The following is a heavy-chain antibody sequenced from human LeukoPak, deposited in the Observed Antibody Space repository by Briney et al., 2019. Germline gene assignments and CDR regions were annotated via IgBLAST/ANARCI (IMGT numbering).Heavy chain of an antibody. CDR3: ARYTEDYGSGSYYKTFDY. CDR1: GSTFSDYY. D-gene: IGHD3-10*01. CDR2: ITSSGVSI. J-gene: IGHJ4*02. Sequence: PGGSLRLSCAASGSTFSDYYMSWIRQAPGKGLEWVSYITSSGVSIYYADSVRGRFTISRDNAKNSLYLQMNSLRADDTAVYFCARYTEDYGSGSYYKTFDYWGRGTLVTVSS. V-gene: IGHV3-11*04.